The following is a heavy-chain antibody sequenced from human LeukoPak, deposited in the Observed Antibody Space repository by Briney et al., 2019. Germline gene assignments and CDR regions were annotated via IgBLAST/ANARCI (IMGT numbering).Heavy chain of an antibody. D-gene: IGHD6-19*01. CDR2: ISSSSSTI. J-gene: IGHJ4*02. V-gene: IGHV3-48*01. Sequence: GGSLRLSCTASGFTFSTAFMNWVRQAPGKGLEWVSYISSSSSTIYYADSVKGRFTISRDNAKNSLYLQMNSLRAEDTAVYYCARDGLAVAGIFDYWGQGTLVTVSS. CDR3: ARDGLAVAGIFDY. CDR1: GFTFSTAF.